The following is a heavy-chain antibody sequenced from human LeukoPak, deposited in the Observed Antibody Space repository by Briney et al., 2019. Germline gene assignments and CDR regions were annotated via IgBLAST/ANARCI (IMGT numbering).Heavy chain of an antibody. CDR3: AKIDHRMVVAAMGFDY. CDR2: ISSSSSTI. D-gene: IGHD2-15*01. J-gene: IGHJ4*02. V-gene: IGHV3-48*01. CDR1: GFTFSSYS. Sequence: GGSLRLSCAASGFTFSSYSMNWVRQAPGKGLEWVSYISSSSSTIYYADSVKGRFTISRDNAKNTLYLQMNSLRAEDTAVYYCAKIDHRMVVAAMGFDYWGQGTLVTVSS.